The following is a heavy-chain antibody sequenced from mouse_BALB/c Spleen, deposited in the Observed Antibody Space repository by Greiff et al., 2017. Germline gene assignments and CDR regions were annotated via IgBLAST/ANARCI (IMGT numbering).Heavy chain of an antibody. Sequence: QVQLKESGPGLVAPSQSLSITCPVSGFPLPSYGVSGVGQPPGKGLGWLGVIWGDGSTNYHSALISRLSISKDNSKSQVFLKLNSLQTDDTATYYCAKGGNYYRYERSYFDYWGQGTTLTVSS. CDR2: IWGDGST. D-gene: IGHD2-14*01. CDR1: GFPLPSYG. V-gene: IGHV2-3*01. CDR3: AKGGNYYRYERSYFDY. J-gene: IGHJ2*01.